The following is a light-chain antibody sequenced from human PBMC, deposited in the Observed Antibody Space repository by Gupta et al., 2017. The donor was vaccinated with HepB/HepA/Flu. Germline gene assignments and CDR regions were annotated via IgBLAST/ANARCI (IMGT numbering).Light chain of an antibody. V-gene: IGLV1-47*02. Sequence: QPALTQPPSASGTPGQRVAISCSGSSSNVGRDNVYWYRQLPGTAPKLLIYNDDRRPSGVPDRFSGSKSGTSASLAISGLRSEDEADYYCAAWDNSLSAYVFGTGTWVTVL. CDR1: SSNVGRDN. J-gene: IGLJ1*01. CDR2: NDD. CDR3: AAWDNSLSAYV.